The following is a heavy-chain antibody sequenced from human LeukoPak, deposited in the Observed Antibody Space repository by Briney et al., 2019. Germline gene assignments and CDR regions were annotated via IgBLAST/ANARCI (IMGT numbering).Heavy chain of an antibody. CDR2: ISSSGTSI. CDR3: ARGPYSSSWSAWFDP. J-gene: IGHJ5*02. D-gene: IGHD6-13*01. Sequence: GGSLRLSCAASGFTSSSHEMNWVRQAPGKGLEWVSYISSSGTSIYYADTVKGRFTISRDNAKNSLYLQMNSLRAEDTAFYYCARGPYSSSWSAWFDPWGQGTLVTVSS. V-gene: IGHV3-48*03. CDR1: GFTSSSHE.